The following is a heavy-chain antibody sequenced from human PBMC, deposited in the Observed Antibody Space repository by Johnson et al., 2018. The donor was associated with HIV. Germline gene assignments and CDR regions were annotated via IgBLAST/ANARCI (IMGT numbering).Heavy chain of an antibody. Sequence: QVQLVESGGGVVQPGRSLRLSCAASGFTFSSYAMHWVRQAPGKGLEWVAAISYDGSNKDYADSVKGRFTISRDNSKNTLYLQMNSLISEDTAVYYCARLRGAFDIWGQGTMVTVSS. V-gene: IGHV3-30*04. J-gene: IGHJ3*02. CDR1: GFTFSSYA. CDR2: ISYDGSNK. CDR3: ARLRGAFDI.